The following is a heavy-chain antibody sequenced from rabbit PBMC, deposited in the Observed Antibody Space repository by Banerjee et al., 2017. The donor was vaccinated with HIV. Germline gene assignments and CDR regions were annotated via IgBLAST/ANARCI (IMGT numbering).Heavy chain of an antibody. D-gene: IGHD1-1*01. Sequence: QEQLEESGGGLVKPGGTLTLTCKASGFTLSSYWMWWVRQAPGKGLEWIACINTSSGSTVYATWAKGRFTISRTSSTTVALQMTSLTAADTATYFCARDLSGVIGWNFGLWGPGTLVTVS. CDR1: GFTLSSYW. CDR2: INTSSGST. J-gene: IGHJ4*01. CDR3: ARDLSGVIGWNFGL. V-gene: IGHV1S45*01.